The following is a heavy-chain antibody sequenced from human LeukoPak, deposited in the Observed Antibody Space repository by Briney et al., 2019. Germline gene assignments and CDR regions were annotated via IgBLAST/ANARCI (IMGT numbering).Heavy chain of an antibody. CDR2: IYTSGST. D-gene: IGHD3-22*01. CDR1: GGSISSGSYY. V-gene: IGHV4-61*02. CDR3: ARVRFYYYDSNDAFDI. Sequence: SQTLSLTCTVSGGSISSGSYYWSWIRQPAGKGLEWIGRIYTSGSTNYNPSLKSRVTISVDTSKNQFSLKLSSVTAADTAVYYCARVRFYYYDSNDAFDIWGQGTMVTVSS. J-gene: IGHJ3*02.